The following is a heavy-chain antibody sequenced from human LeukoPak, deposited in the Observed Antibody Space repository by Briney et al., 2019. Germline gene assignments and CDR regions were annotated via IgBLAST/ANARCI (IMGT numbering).Heavy chain of an antibody. CDR2: INWNGGST. Sequence: GGSLRLSCAASGFTFDDYGMSWVRQAPGKGLEWVSGINWNGGSTGYADSVKGRFPISRDNAKNSLYLQMNSLRAEDTALYYCARAGREGYCTGGSCYGPGDHGFDIWGQGTMVTVSS. J-gene: IGHJ3*02. CDR3: ARAGREGYCTGGSCYGPGDHGFDI. D-gene: IGHD2-15*01. CDR1: GFTFDDYG. V-gene: IGHV3-20*04.